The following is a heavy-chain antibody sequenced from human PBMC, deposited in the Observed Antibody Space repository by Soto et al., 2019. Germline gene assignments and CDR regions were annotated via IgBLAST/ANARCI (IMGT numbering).Heavy chain of an antibody. CDR2: IYYSGRT. V-gene: IGHV4-39*01. CDR3: ARQRTTVVTQAYFDH. Sequence: AETLSLTCIVSGESISSSSYCWGCMRQPPGKGLEWIGSIYYSGRTYYNPSFKSRVTISIDTSKNQFSLKLSSVTATDTAVYYCARQRTTVVTQAYFDHWGQGALVTVSS. J-gene: IGHJ4*02. CDR1: GESISSSSYC. D-gene: IGHD2-21*02.